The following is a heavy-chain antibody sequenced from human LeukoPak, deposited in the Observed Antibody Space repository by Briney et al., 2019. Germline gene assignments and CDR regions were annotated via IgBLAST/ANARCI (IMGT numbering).Heavy chain of an antibody. CDR1: GFTFSSYW. D-gene: IGHD1-26*01. CDR3: ARDAANSGSYSNWFDP. Sequence: GGSLRLSCAASGFTFSSYWMSWVRQALGKGLEWVANIKQDGSEKYYVDSVKGRFTISRDNAKNSLYLQMNSLRAEDTAVYYCARDAANSGSYSNWFDPWGQGTLVTVSS. J-gene: IGHJ5*02. V-gene: IGHV3-7*01. CDR2: IKQDGSEK.